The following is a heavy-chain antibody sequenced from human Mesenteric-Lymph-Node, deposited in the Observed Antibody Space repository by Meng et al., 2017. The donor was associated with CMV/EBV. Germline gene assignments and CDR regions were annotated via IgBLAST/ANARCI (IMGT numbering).Heavy chain of an antibody. CDR2: IKRKVDGGTT. J-gene: IGHJ4*02. CDR3: AAGTGMTDSDY. CDR1: GFTLTDAW. Sequence: AAAGFTLTDAWRTWVGQGAGEGLEWVGSIKRKVDGGTTDFGAYVKGRFTISRDDSKNTLYLEMSGLKIEDTAIYYCAAGTGMTDSDYWGQGTLVTVSS. V-gene: IGHV3-15*01.